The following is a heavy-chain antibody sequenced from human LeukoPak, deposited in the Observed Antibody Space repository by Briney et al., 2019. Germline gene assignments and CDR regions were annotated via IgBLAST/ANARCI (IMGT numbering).Heavy chain of an antibody. V-gene: IGHV4-59*01. CDR1: GGSISSYY. CDR3: ATGYYEPFEK. D-gene: IGHD3-22*01. CDR2: ISDTGTT. J-gene: IGHJ4*02. Sequence: PSETLSLTCTVSGGSISSYYWNWIRQPPGKGPEWTGCISDTGTTKYNPAFKSRVTISVDTSKNQFSLKLTSVTAADTAVYFCATGYYEPFEKWGQGTLVSVSS.